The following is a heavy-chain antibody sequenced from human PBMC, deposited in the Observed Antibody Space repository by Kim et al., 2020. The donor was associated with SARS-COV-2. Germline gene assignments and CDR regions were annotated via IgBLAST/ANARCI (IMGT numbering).Heavy chain of an antibody. J-gene: IGHJ3*02. CDR1: GFTFHNYA. V-gene: IGHV3-43*02. D-gene: IGHD6-13*01. Sequence: GGSLRLSCAASGFTFHNYAMHWVRQAPGKGLEWVSVISGDGGGTHYADSVKGRFTISRDNSKNSLYLQMKSLRIEDTGLYYCAKDVPYSSTWYDAFDIWGQGTMVTVSS. CDR3: AKDVPYSSTWYDAFDI. CDR2: ISGDGGGT.